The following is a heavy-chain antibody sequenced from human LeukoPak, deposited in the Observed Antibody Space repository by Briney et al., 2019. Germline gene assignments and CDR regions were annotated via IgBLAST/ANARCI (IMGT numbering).Heavy chain of an antibody. CDR1: GGSISSGGYH. CDR3: ASRRVSSVASFDY. D-gene: IGHD3-22*01. J-gene: IGHJ4*02. CDR2: IYYSGST. V-gene: IGHV4-31*03. Sequence: PSETLSLTCTVSGGSISSGGYHWSWIRQHPGKGLEWIGYIYYSGSTYYNPSLKSRVTISVDTSKNQFSLKLSSVTAADTAVYYCASRRVSSVASFDYWGQGTLVTVSS.